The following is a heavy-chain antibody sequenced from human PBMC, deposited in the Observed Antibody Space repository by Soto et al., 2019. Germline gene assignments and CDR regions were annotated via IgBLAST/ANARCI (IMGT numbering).Heavy chain of an antibody. CDR1: GGTFSSYA. CDR2: IIPIFGTA. CDR3: AREYQNYSPWFDP. J-gene: IGHJ5*02. D-gene: IGHD1-7*01. Sequence: SVKVSCKASGGTFSSYAISWVRQAPGQGLEWMGGIIPIFGTANYAQKFQGRLTITADESTSTAYMELGSLRSEDTAVYYCAREYQNYSPWFDPWGQGTLVTVSS. V-gene: IGHV1-69*13.